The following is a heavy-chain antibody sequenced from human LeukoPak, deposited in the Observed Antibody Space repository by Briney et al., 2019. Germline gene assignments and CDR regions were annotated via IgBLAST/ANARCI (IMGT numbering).Heavy chain of an antibody. CDR1: GYIFTQYG. CDR2: ISTYSGNT. D-gene: IGHD3/OR15-3a*01. J-gene: IGHJ6*03. Sequence: GASVKVSCKASGYIFTQYGIIWVRQAPGQGLEWMASISTYSGNTDYARNLQDRVTMTTDTSTSTAYMELRSLRFDDTAVYYCARRTGYNYYYMDVWGQGTTVTVSS. CDR3: ARRTGYNYYYMDV. V-gene: IGHV1-18*01.